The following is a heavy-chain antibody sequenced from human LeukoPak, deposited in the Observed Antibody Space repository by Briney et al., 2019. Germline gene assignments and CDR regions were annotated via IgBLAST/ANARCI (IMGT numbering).Heavy chain of an antibody. J-gene: IGHJ4*02. CDR1: GGTFSSYA. D-gene: IGHD6-19*01. Sequence: SVKVSCKASGGTFSSYAISWVRQAPGQGLEWMGGIIPIFGTANYAQKLQGRVTMTTDTSTSTAYMELRSLRSDDTAVYYCASTYSSGSLLFYFDYWGQGTLVTVSS. CDR2: IIPIFGTA. V-gene: IGHV1-69*05. CDR3: ASTYSSGSLLFYFDY.